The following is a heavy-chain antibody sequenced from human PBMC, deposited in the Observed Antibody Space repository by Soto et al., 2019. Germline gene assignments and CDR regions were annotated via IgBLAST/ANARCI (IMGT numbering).Heavy chain of an antibody. V-gene: IGHV3-74*01. Sequence: DVQLVESGGGIVQPGGSLRLSCAASGFTVTSYWMNWVRQAPGKGLVWVSRTSPAGSSTYYADFVRGRFTISKDTAKNTLYLQINSLGAEDTAVYYCARGITGYGNFDYWGQGTLVTVSS. CDR2: TSPAGSST. D-gene: IGHD5-12*01. J-gene: IGHJ4*02. CDR1: GFTVTSYW. CDR3: ARGITGYGNFDY.